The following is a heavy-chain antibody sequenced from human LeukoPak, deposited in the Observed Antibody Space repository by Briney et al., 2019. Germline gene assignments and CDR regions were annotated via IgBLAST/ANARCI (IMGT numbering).Heavy chain of an antibody. CDR2: ISWNSDSI. V-gene: IGHV3-9*01. J-gene: IGHJ4*02. CDR1: GFTFDDYA. D-gene: IGHD3-10*01. CDR3: AKDVEAYYGSGSYFDF. Sequence: PGGSLRLSCAASGFTFDDYAMHWARQAPGKGLEWVSGISWNSDSIGYADSVKGRFTISRDNAKNSLYLQMNSLRPEDTALYYCAKDVEAYYGSGSYFDFWGQGTLVTVSS.